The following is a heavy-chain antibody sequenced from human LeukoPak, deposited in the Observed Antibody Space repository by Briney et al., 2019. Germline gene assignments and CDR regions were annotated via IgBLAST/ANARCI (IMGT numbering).Heavy chain of an antibody. V-gene: IGHV1-3*01. J-gene: IGHJ4*02. Sequence: ASVKVSCKASGYTFTSYYMHWVRQAPGQRLEWMGWINAGNGNTKYSQKFQGGVTITRDTSASTAYMELSSLRSEDTAVYYCVVRYQLPTFDYWGQGTLVTVSS. CDR3: VVRYQLPTFDY. CDR2: INAGNGNT. CDR1: GYTFTSYY. D-gene: IGHD2-2*01.